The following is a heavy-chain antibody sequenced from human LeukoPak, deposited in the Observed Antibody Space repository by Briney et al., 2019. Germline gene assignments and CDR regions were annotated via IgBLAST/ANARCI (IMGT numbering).Heavy chain of an antibody. CDR1: GGTFSSYA. Sequence: GSSVKVSYKASGGTFSSYAISWVRQAPGQGLEWMVGIMPMFGTANYAQKFQGRVTITADESTSTAYMELSSLRSEDTAVYYCARKVLGYSSSTSCYHNAFDIWGQGTMVTVSS. J-gene: IGHJ3*02. CDR3: ARKVLGYSSSTSCYHNAFDI. CDR2: IMPMFGTA. D-gene: IGHD2-2*01. V-gene: IGHV1-69*13.